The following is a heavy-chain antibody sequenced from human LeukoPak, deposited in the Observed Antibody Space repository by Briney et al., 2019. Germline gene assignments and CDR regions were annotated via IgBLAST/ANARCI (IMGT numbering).Heavy chain of an antibody. CDR2: IYYSGST. CDR1: GGSISSYY. CDR3: ARGPSRYYYGTDV. Sequence: SETLSLTCTVSGGSISSYYWSWIRQPPGKGLEWIGYIYYSGSTNYNPSLKSRVTISVDTSKNQFSLKLSSVTAADTAVYYCARGPSRYYYGTDVWGQGTTVTVSS. V-gene: IGHV4-59*01. J-gene: IGHJ6*02.